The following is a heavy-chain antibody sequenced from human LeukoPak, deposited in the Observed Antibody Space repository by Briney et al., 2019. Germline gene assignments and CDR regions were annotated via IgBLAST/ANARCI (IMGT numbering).Heavy chain of an antibody. D-gene: IGHD2-21*02. CDR3: AKDGVVTTAKYYFDY. CDR1: GFTFSNYG. CDR2: ISYDGSNK. V-gene: IGHV3-30*18. Sequence: GRSLRLSCAASGFTFSNYGMHWVRQAPGKGLEWVAVISYDGSNKYYADSVKGRFTISRDNSKNTLYMQMNSLRGEDTAVYYRAKDGVVTTAKYYFDYWGQGTLVTVSS. J-gene: IGHJ4*02.